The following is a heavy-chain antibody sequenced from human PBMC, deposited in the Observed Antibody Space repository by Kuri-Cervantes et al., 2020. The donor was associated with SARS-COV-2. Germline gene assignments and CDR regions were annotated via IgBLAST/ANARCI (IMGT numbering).Heavy chain of an antibody. CDR1: GFTFSSYW. D-gene: IGHD3-3*01. V-gene: IGHV3-7*01. J-gene: IGHJ4*02. CDR3: ARSKGLGGFWSVSYAGLDY. Sequence: GESLKISCAASGFTFSSYWMSWVRQAPGKGLEWVANIKQDGSEKYYVDSVKGRFTISRDNAKNSLYLQMNGLRVEDTAAYYCARSKGLGGFWSVSYAGLDYWGQGTLVTVSS. CDR2: IKQDGSEK.